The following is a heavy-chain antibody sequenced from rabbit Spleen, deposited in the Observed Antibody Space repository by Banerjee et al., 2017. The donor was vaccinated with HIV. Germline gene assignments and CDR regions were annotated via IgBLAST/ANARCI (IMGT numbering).Heavy chain of an antibody. D-gene: IGHD2-1*01. Sequence: QEQLVESGGGLVQPGGSLKLSCKASGFDFSTYGVSWVRQAPGKGLGWIGYIDPVFGIAVYASWVNGRFTISNPNAQNTVYLQLNSLAAAGTATYFCARSSAKMAMVITGFFFNLGGPGTLVTVS. CDR3: ARSSAKMAMVITGFFFNL. CDR2: IDPVFGIA. CDR1: GFDFSTYG. V-gene: IGHV1S47*01. J-gene: IGHJ4*01.